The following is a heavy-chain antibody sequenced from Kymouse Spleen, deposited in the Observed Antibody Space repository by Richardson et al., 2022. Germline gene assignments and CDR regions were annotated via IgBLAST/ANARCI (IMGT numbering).Heavy chain of an antibody. CDR1: GFTFDDYA. J-gene: IGHJ6*02. D-gene: IGHD6-6*01. CDR2: ISWNSGSI. Sequence: EVQLVESGGGLVQPGRSLRLSCAASGFTFDDYAMHWVRQAPGKGLEWVSGISWNSGSIGYADSVKGRFTISRDNAKNSLYLQMNSLRAEDTALYYCAKDKAKLRYYYYGMDVWGQGTTVTVSS. V-gene: IGHV3-9*01. CDR3: AKDKAKLRYYYYGMDV.